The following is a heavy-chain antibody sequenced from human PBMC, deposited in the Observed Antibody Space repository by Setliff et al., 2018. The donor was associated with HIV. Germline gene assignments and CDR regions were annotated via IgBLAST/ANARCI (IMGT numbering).Heavy chain of an antibody. CDR2: VDPEHGGST. Sequence: SCKASGYTFTDYYIHWVQQGPRKGLQWLGRVDPEHGGSTGYADSVKGRFTISRDNAKNSLYLQMNSLRAEDTAVFYCARGSLLAGRLYYYMDAWGKGTTVTVSS. CDR1: GYTFTDYY. CDR3: ARGSLLAGRLYYYMDA. V-gene: IGHV3-20*04. J-gene: IGHJ6*03.